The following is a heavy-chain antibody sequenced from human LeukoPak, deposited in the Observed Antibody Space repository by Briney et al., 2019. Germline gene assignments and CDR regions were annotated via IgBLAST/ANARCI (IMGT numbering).Heavy chain of an antibody. D-gene: IGHD1-1*01. CDR3: ARLDYNFGTN. V-gene: IGHV4-39*01. CDR1: GGSISSSSYY. CDR2: IYYSGST. Sequence: SETLSLTCTVSGGSISSSSYYWGWVRQPPGKGLEWIGNIYYSGSTYYNPSLKSRVTISIDTSKNQFSLKLSSVTAADTAFYYCARLDYNFGTNWGQGALVTVSP. J-gene: IGHJ4*02.